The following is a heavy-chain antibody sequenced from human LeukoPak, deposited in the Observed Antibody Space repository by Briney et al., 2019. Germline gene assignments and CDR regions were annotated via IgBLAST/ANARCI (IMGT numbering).Heavy chain of an antibody. D-gene: IGHD7-27*01. J-gene: IGHJ4*02. V-gene: IGHV1-2*02. Sequence: ASVKVSCKASGYTFTGYYMHWVRQAPGQGLEWMGWINPNSGGTNYAQKFQDRVAMTTDTSISTAYMELSRLRSDDTAVYYCARSGTAEGLVFDYWGQGTLVTVSS. CDR2: INPNSGGT. CDR3: ARSGTAEGLVFDY. CDR1: GYTFTGYY.